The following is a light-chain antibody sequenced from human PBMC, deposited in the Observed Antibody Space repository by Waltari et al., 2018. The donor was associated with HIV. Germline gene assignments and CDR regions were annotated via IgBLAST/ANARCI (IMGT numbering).Light chain of an antibody. Sequence: EIVLTQSPATLSLSPGERATLSCRASQSVSSYLAWYQQKPGQAPRLLIYDASNRATGIPARFRGSGSGTDFTLIISSLEPEDFAVYYCQQRSNWRGFTFGPGTKVDIK. CDR1: QSVSSY. J-gene: IGKJ3*01. V-gene: IGKV3-11*01. CDR3: QQRSNWRGFT. CDR2: DAS.